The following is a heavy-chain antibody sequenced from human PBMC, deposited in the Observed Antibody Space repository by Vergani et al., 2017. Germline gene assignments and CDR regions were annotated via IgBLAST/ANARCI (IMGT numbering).Heavy chain of an antibody. CDR1: GYTFTSYA. V-gene: IGHV7-4-1*02. J-gene: IGHJ6*02. CDR3: ARDRHHIVVVPAARGRYYYYGMDV. CDR2: INTNTGNP. Sequence: QVQLVQSGSELKKPGASVKVSCKASGYTFTSYAMNWVRQAPEQGLEWMGWINTNTGNPTYAQGFTGRFVFSLDTSVSTAYLQISSLKAEDTAVYYCARDRHHIVVVPAARGRYYYYGMDVWGQGTTVTVSS. D-gene: IGHD2-2*01.